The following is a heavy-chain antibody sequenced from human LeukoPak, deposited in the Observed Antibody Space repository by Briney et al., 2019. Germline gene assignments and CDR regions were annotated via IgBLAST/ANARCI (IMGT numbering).Heavy chain of an antibody. Sequence: SETLSLTCTVSGGSISSGSYYWSWIRQPAGKGLEWIGRIYTSGSTNYNPSLKSRVTMSVDTSKNQFSLKLSSVTAADTAVYYCARDYDDSGYLLLDYWGQGTLVTVSS. CDR3: ARDYDDSGYLLLDY. D-gene: IGHD3-22*01. CDR1: GGSISSGSYY. J-gene: IGHJ4*02. CDR2: IYTSGST. V-gene: IGHV4-61*02.